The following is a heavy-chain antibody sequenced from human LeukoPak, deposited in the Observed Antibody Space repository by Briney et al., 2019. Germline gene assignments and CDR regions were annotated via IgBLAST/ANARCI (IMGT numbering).Heavy chain of an antibody. CDR1: GFTFSDYY. Sequence: KPGGSLRLSCAASGFTFSDYYMSWIRQAPGKGLEWVSYISSSGSTIYYADSVKGRFTISRDNAKNSLYLQMNSLRAEDTAVYYCARRTPDYYYYYMDVWGNGTTVTVSS. CDR2: ISSSGSTI. CDR3: ARRTPDYYYYYMDV. D-gene: IGHD4-23*01. V-gene: IGHV3-11*01. J-gene: IGHJ6*03.